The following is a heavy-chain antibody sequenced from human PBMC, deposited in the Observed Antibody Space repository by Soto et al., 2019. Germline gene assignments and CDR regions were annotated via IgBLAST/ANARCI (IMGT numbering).Heavy chain of an antibody. CDR1: GFTFSSYA. CDR3: AKPKLRYFDWPYDY. Sequence: GGSLRLSCAASGFTFSSYAMSWVRQAPGKGLEWVSAISGSGGSTYYADSVKGRFTISRDNSKNTLYLQMNSLRAEDTAVYYCAKPKLRYFDWPYDYWGQGTLVTVSS. J-gene: IGHJ4*02. D-gene: IGHD3-9*01. V-gene: IGHV3-23*01. CDR2: ISGSGGST.